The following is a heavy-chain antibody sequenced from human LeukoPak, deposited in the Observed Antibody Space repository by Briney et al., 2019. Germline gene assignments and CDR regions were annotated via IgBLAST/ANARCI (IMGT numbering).Heavy chain of an antibody. D-gene: IGHD2-2*01. CDR2: INDSGST. Sequence: PSETLPLTCAVYGGSFSGYYWNWIRQPPGKGLEWIGEINDSGSTNYNPSLKSRVTISVDTSKNQFSLKLSSVTAADTAVYYCARAPDIVVVPAARSDAFDIWGQGTMVTVSS. V-gene: IGHV4-34*01. CDR1: GGSFSGYY. J-gene: IGHJ3*02. CDR3: ARAPDIVVVPAARSDAFDI.